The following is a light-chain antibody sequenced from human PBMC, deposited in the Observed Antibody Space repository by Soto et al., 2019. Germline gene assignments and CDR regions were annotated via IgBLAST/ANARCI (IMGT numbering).Light chain of an antibody. CDR1: SSDVGGYNY. CDR2: DVS. J-gene: IGLJ1*01. V-gene: IGLV2-11*01. CDR3: CSYAGSYDG. Sequence: QSVLTQPRSVSGSPGQSVTISCTGTSSDVGGYNYVSWYQQHPGKAPKLMIYDVSKRPSGVPDRFSGSKSGNTASLTISGLQAEDEADYYCCSYAGSYDGFGTGTKVTVL.